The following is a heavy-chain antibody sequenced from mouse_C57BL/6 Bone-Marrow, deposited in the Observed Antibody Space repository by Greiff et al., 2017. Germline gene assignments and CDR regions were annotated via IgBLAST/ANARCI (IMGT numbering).Heavy chain of an antibody. D-gene: IGHD1-1*01. CDR2: IDPENGDT. Sequence: EVKLVESGAELVRPGASVTLSCTASGFNIKDDYMHWVKQRPEQGLGWIGWIDPENGDTEYASKFQGKATITADTSSNPAYLQLSSLTSEDTAVYYGKGSSYAMYYWGQGTSVTVSS. V-gene: IGHV14-4*01. CDR3: KGSSYAMYY. CDR1: GFNIKDDY. J-gene: IGHJ4*01.